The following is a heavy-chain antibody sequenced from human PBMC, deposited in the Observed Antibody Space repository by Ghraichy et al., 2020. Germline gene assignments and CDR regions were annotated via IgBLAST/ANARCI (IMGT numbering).Heavy chain of an antibody. J-gene: IGHJ4*02. V-gene: IGHV3-21*01. D-gene: IGHD1-1*01. CDR3: VSSRQLVTPFDY. CDR1: GFTFRSFS. Sequence: GGSLRLSCIASGFTFRSFSMNWVRQAPGKGLEWVSSISGSSNSIYYGESIKGRFTIYRDNAKNSLYLQMNSLRAEDTAVYFCVSSRQLVTPFDYWGLGTLVTVSS. CDR2: ISGSSNSI.